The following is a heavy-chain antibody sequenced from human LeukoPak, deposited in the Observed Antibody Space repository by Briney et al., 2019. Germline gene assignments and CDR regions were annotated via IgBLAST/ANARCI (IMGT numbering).Heavy chain of an antibody. CDR3: ARSRRGIPDY. V-gene: IGHV4-34*01. Sequence: PSETLSLTCAVYGGSFSGYYWSWIRQPPGKGLEWIGEINHSGSTNYNPSLKNRVTISVDTSKNQFSLKLSSVTAADTAVYYCARSRRGIPDYWGQGTLVTVS. J-gene: IGHJ4*02. CDR1: GGSFSGYY. CDR2: INHSGST. D-gene: IGHD1-14*01.